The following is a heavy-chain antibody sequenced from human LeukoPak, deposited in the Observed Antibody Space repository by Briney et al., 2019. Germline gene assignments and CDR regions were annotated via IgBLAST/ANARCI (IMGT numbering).Heavy chain of an antibody. J-gene: IGHJ4*02. Sequence: PGGSLRLSCAASGFTFSSYAMSWVRQAPGKGLEWDSAISGSGGSTYYADSVKGRFTISRDNSKNTLYLQMNSLRAEDTAVYYCANWVVGATPFDYWGQGTLVTVSS. D-gene: IGHD2-15*01. CDR3: ANWVVGATPFDY. V-gene: IGHV3-23*01. CDR2: ISGSGGST. CDR1: GFTFSSYA.